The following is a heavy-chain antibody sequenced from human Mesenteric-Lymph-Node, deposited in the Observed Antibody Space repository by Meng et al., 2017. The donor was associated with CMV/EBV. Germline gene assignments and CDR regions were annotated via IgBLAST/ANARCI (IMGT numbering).Heavy chain of an antibody. Sequence: SLPCVVYGGSFSGSCWSWIRQPPGKGLEWIGEINHSGNTNYNPSLKSRVTISVDTSKNQFSLRLSSVTAADTAVYYCARNDTGGFDPWGQGTLVTVSS. J-gene: IGHJ5*02. CDR3: ARNDTGGFDP. CDR2: INHSGNT. CDR1: GGSFSGSC. V-gene: IGHV4-34*01. D-gene: IGHD3-10*01.